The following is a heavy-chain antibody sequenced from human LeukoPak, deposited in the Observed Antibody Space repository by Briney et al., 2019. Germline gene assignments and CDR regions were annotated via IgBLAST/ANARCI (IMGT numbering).Heavy chain of an antibody. CDR3: ARPEGDFWSGYMKSDY. V-gene: IGHV3-30*03. D-gene: IGHD3-3*01. CDR2: ISYDGGTK. Sequence: PGRSLRLSCAASGFRFSSYGMHWVRQAPGKGLEWVAVISYDGGTKYYADSVKGRFTISRDNSKNTLYLQMNSLRAEDTAVYYCARPEGDFWSGYMKSDYWGQGTLVTVSS. J-gene: IGHJ4*02. CDR1: GFRFSSYG.